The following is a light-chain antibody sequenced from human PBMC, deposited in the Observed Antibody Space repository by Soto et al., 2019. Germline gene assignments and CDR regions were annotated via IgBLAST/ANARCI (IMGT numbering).Light chain of an antibody. CDR3: AAWDDSLHGLI. CDR1: SSNIGKNA. CDR2: SDD. J-gene: IGLJ2*01. V-gene: IGLV1-36*01. Sequence: QSVLTQPPSVSEAPRQRVTISCSGSSSNIGKNAVNWYQQLPGKAPKLLIYSDDLLPSGVSDRFSGSKSGTSASLAISGLQSEDEADYYCAAWDDSLHGLIFGGGTKLTVL.